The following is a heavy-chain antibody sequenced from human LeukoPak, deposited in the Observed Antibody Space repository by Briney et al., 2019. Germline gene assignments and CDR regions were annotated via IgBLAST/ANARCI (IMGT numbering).Heavy chain of an antibody. CDR2: ISWNSGSI. D-gene: IGHD1-26*01. J-gene: IGHJ4*02. CDR3: ARLRGSGTYYGDY. Sequence: PGRSLRLSCAASGFTFDDYAMHWVRQAPGKGLEWVSGISWNSGSIGYADSVKGRFTISRDNAKNSLYLQMNDLRAEDTAVYYCARLRGSGTYYGDYWGQGTLVTVSS. CDR1: GFTFDDYA. V-gene: IGHV3-9*01.